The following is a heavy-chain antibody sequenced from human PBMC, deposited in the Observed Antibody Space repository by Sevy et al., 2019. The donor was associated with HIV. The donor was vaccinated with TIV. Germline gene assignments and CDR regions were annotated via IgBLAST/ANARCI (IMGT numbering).Heavy chain of an antibody. D-gene: IGHD6-13*01. CDR1: GFTFTSSA. Sequence: ASVKVSCKASGFTFTSSAVQWVRQARGQRLEWIGWIVVGSGNTNYAQKFQERVTITRDMSTSTAYMELSSLRSEDTAVYYCAAAYSRSWYSWFDPWGHGTLVTVSS. J-gene: IGHJ5*02. V-gene: IGHV1-58*01. CDR2: IVVGSGNT. CDR3: AAAYSRSWYSWFDP.